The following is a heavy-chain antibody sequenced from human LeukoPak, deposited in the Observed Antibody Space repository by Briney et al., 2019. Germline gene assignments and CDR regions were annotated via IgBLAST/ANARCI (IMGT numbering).Heavy chain of an antibody. Sequence: PSETLSLTCTVSGGSISSSSYYWGWIRQPPGKGLEWIGSIYGSGSTYYNPSLKSRVTISVDTSKNQFSLKLSSVTAADTAVYYCARVEMATLLFDYWGQGTVVTVSS. CDR3: ARVEMATLLFDY. CDR1: GGSISSSSYY. D-gene: IGHD5-24*01. V-gene: IGHV4-39*01. CDR2: IYGSGST. J-gene: IGHJ4*02.